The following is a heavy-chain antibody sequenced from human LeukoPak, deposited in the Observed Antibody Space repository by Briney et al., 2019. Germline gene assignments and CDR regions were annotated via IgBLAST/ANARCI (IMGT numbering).Heavy chain of an antibody. CDR1: GFIFSTYW. J-gene: IGHJ3*02. Sequence: PGGSLRLSCAASGFIFSTYWMHWVRQAPGKGLVWVSRINTDGSESYADSVRGRFAISRDDAKNTLYLQMNSLRAEDTAVYYCARDGYNLDVFDIWGQGTMVTVSS. CDR2: INTDGSE. D-gene: IGHD5-24*01. V-gene: IGHV3-74*01. CDR3: ARDGYNLDVFDI.